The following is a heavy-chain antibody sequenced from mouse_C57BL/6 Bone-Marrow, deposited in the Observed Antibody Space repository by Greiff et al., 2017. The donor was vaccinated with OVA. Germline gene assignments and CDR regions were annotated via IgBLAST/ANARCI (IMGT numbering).Heavy chain of an antibody. D-gene: IGHD1-1*01. Sequence: QVQLKQPGAELVKPGASVKLSCKASGYTFTSYWMQWVKQRPGQGLEWIGEIDPSDSYTNYNQKFKGKATLTVDTSSSTAYMQLSSLTSEDSAVYYCARWDYGSSLPFDYWGQGTTLTVSS. CDR1: GYTFTSYW. CDR3: ARWDYGSSLPFDY. V-gene: IGHV1-50*01. J-gene: IGHJ2*01. CDR2: IDPSDSYT.